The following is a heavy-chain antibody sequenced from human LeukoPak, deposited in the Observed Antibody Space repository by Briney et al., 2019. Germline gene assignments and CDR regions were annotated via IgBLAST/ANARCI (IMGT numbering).Heavy chain of an antibody. D-gene: IGHD2-15*01. V-gene: IGHV1-46*04. CDR3: ARDRVGYCSGGSCYSSHYYYYMDV. CDR1: GYRFTSFY. Sequence: ASVKVSCKASGYRFTSFYIHWVRQAPGQGLEWMGIMNPSGGGASYAQKLQGRVTMTRDMSTSTVYMELSSLRSEDTAVYYCARDRVGYCSGGSCYSSHYYYYMDVWGKGTTVTISS. CDR2: MNPSGGGA. J-gene: IGHJ6*03.